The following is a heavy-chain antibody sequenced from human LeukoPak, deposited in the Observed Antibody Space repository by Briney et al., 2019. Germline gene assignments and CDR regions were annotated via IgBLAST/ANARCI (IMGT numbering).Heavy chain of an antibody. V-gene: IGHV1-69*13. CDR2: IIPIFGTA. Sequence: SVKVSCKASGYTFTSYGISWVRQAPGQGLEWMGGIIPIFGTANYAQKFQGRVTITADESTSTAYMELSSLRSEDTAVYYCKVVTHLMGYWGQGTLVTVSS. CDR1: GYTFTSYG. J-gene: IGHJ4*02. D-gene: IGHD3-22*01. CDR3: KVVTHLMGY.